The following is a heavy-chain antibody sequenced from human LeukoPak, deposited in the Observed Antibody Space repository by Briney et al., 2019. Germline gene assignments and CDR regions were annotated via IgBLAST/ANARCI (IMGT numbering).Heavy chain of an antibody. V-gene: IGHV3-48*04. CDR2: ISSSSSTI. J-gene: IGHJ4*02. CDR3: CRQDWAY. CDR1: GFTFNLYS. Sequence: GGSLRLSCAASGFTFNLYSMNWVRQAPGKGLEWVSYISSSSSTIYYADSVKGRFTIYRDNARKSLYLQMSNVTADDTAVYYCCRQDWAYWGQGTLVTVSS. D-gene: IGHD2-21*01.